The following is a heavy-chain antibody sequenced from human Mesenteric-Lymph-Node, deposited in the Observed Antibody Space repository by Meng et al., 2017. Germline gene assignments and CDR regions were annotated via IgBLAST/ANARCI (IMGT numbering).Heavy chain of an antibody. CDR1: GGSISSGGYY. CDR2: IYYSGST. V-gene: IGHV4-31*01. J-gene: IGHJ3*02. CDR3: ARESDSYNSSGYRGAFDI. D-gene: IGHD3-22*01. Sequence: SETLSLTCTVSGGSISSGGYYWCWIRQPPGKGLEWIGYIYYSGSTYYNPSLKSLVTISVTTSKNQFSLKLSSVTAADTAVYYCARESDSYNSSGYRGAFDIWGQGTMVTVSS.